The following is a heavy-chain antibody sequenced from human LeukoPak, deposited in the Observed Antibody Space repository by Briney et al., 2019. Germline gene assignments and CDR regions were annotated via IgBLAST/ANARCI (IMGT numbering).Heavy chain of an antibody. V-gene: IGHV3-73*01. CDR2: IRSKTNSYAT. J-gene: IGHJ5*02. D-gene: IGHD1-26*01. Sequence: PGGSLRLSCSASGFTFSGFAMRCARQASGKGLEWVGRIRSKTNSYATEYAASVKGRFTISRDDSKNTAYLQMNSLKTEDTAVYYCTRRNFHRSGVGFDPWGQGTLVTVSS. CDR1: GFTFSGFA. CDR3: TRRNFHRSGVGFDP.